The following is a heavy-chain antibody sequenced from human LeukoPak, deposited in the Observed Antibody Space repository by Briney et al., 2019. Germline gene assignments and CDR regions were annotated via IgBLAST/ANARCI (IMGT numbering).Heavy chain of an antibody. D-gene: IGHD1-7*01. CDR2: IYSGGNT. Sequence: SETLSLTCTVSGGSISRDNYYWVWIRQPPGRGLEWIGGIYSGGNTYYNPSLKSRVTISVDTPEKQVSLKLSSVTATDTAVYYCANRGTGTRYYGMDVWGRGTTVTVSS. V-gene: IGHV4-39*01. CDR3: ANRGTGTRYYGMDV. J-gene: IGHJ6*02. CDR1: GGSISRDNYY.